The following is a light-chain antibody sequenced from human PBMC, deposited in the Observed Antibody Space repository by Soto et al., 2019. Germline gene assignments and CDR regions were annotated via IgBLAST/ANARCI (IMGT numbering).Light chain of an antibody. V-gene: IGLV2-14*01. CDR1: SSDVGGYKY. Sequence: QSALTQPASVSGSPGQSITISCTGTSSDVGGYKYVSWYQQHPGTAPKLMIHEVSNRPSGVSNRFSGSKSGNTASLTISGLQAEDEADYYYSSYTSSTTLYVFGTGTKLTVL. J-gene: IGLJ1*01. CDR3: SSYTSSTTLYV. CDR2: EVS.